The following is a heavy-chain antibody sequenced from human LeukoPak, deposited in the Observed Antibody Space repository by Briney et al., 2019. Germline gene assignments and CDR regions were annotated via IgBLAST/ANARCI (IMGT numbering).Heavy chain of an antibody. CDR2: IYHSGST. J-gene: IGHJ3*02. CDR3: ARGPEEIDAFDI. Sequence: SQTLSLTCAGSGGSINSGGYSWSWIRQPPGKGLEWIGYIYHSGSTYYNPSLKSRVTISLDRSKSQFSLNLTSVTAADTAVYYCARGPEEIDAFDIWGQGTLVTVS. V-gene: IGHV4-30-2*01. CDR1: GGSINSGGYS. D-gene: IGHD5-24*01.